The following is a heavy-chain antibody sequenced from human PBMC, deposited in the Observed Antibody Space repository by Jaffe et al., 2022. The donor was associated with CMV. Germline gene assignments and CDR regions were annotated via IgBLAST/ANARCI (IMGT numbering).Heavy chain of an antibody. D-gene: IGHD3-9*01. V-gene: IGHV3-30*18. CDR3: AKDHSVLRYFDWTHLYSDY. Sequence: QVQLVESGGGVVQPGRSLRLSCAASGFTFSSYGMHWVRQAPGKGLEWVAVISYDGSNKYYADSVKGRFTISRDNSKNTLYLQMNSLRAEDTAVYYCAKDHSVLRYFDWTHLYSDYWGQGTLVTVSS. J-gene: IGHJ4*02. CDR1: GFTFSSYG. CDR2: ISYDGSNK.